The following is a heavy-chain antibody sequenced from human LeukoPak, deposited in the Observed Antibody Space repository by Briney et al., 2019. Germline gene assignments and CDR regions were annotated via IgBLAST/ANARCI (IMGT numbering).Heavy chain of an antibody. J-gene: IGHJ3*02. D-gene: IGHD3-10*01. CDR1: GFTFSSYE. CDR3: ARDGSMVRGVIEPSAFDI. Sequence: GGSLRLSCAASGFTFSSYEMNWPRQSPGKGLEWVSYFNSSWSTIHYADSVKGRFTISRDHAKNALYLQMNSLRAEETAVYYCARDGSMVRGVIEPSAFDIWGQGTMVTVSS. CDR2: FNSSWSTI. V-gene: IGHV3-48*03.